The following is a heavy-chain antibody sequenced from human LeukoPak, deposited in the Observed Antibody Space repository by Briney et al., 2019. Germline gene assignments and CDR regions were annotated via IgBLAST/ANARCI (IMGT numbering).Heavy chain of an antibody. CDR3: ARASNVYYDFWTSTSGDAFDI. CDR2: ISSSGSTI. J-gene: IGHJ3*02. D-gene: IGHD3-3*01. CDR1: GFTFSDYY. Sequence: GGSLRLSCAASGFTFSDYYMSWIRQAPGKGLEWVSYISSSGSTIYYADSVKGRFTISRDNAKNSLYLQMNSLRAEDTAVYYCARASNVYYDFWTSTSGDAFDIWGQGTMVTVSS. V-gene: IGHV3-11*04.